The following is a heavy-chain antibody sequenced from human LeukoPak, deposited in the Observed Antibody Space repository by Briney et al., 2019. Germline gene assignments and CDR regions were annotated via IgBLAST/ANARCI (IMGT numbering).Heavy chain of an antibody. D-gene: IGHD1-26*01. V-gene: IGHV1-2*02. J-gene: IGHJ4*02. CDR2: INPNSGDT. Sequence: ASVKVSCKASGYTLTDYYMHWVRQAPGQGLEWMGWINPNSGDTNYAQNFQGRVTMTRDTSISTAYMGLSRLTSDDTAIYYCARDWRGSYFPDFWGQGTLVTVSS. CDR3: ARDWRGSYFPDF. CDR1: GYTLTDYY.